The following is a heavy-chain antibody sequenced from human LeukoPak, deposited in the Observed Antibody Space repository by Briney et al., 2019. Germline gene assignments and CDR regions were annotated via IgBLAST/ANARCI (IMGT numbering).Heavy chain of an antibody. CDR3: ANLNDYGDYGYFDY. D-gene: IGHD4-17*01. Sequence: PGGSLRLSCAASGFIFSNYGMNWVRQAPGKGLEWVAAISASGSATSYADSVRGRFTISRDNSKSTTYLQMNSLRAEDTAVFYCANLNDYGDYGYFDYWGQGTLVTVSS. CDR2: ISASGSAT. CDR1: GFIFSNYG. V-gene: IGHV3-23*01. J-gene: IGHJ4*02.